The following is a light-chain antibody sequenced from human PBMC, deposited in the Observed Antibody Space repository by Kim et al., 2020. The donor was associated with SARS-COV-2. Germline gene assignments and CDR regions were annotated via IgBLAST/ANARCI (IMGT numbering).Light chain of an antibody. CDR2: GAS. J-gene: IGKJ1*01. CDR3: QYYDTSPV. V-gene: IGKV3-20*01. CDR1: QIVTPSY. Sequence: ETVLTQSPGTLSLSPGERATVSCKASQIVTPSYFSWYQQKLGQAPRIVIFGASRRATGIPDRFSGSGSGTDFTLTINRVEPEDFAIYYCQYYDTSPVFGQGTKVDIK.